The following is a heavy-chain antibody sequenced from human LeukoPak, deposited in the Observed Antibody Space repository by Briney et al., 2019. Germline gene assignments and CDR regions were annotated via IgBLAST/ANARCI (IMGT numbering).Heavy chain of an antibody. D-gene: IGHD3-3*02. J-gene: IGHJ3*02. CDR2: FYYNGDT. Sequence: SETLSLTCTVSGGSISTYHWSWIRQPPGKGLEWIGYFYYNGDTNYSPSLKSRVVISADTSQNQLSLMVRSVTAADTALYYCARELGSAFDIWGQGQWSSSLQ. CDR3: ARELGSAFDI. CDR1: GGSISTYH. V-gene: IGHV4-59*01.